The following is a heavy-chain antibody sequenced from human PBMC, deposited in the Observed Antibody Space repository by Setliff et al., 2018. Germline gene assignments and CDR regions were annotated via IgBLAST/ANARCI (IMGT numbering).Heavy chain of an antibody. Sequence: KTSETLSLTCTVSGGSISSSSYYWGWIRQPPGKGLEWIGSIYYSGSTYYNPSLKSRVTISVDTSKNQFSLKLKSVTAADTAVYYCARAPGRNIRGDYWGQGALVTVSS. CDR3: ARAPGRNIRGDY. D-gene: IGHD3-10*01. J-gene: IGHJ4*02. V-gene: IGHV4-39*07. CDR2: IYYSGST. CDR1: GGSISSSSYY.